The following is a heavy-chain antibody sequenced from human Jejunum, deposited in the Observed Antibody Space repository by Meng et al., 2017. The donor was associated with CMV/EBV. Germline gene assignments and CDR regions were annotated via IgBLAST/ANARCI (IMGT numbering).Heavy chain of an antibody. CDR1: ELSFTKAG. V-gene: IGHV3-15*01. CDR2: IRSKTDGGTV. D-gene: IGHD3-16*01. J-gene: IGHJ4*02. Sequence: VQRLESGDVFVGPGWSVSLSCDAVELSFTKAGMSAVRQAPGKDLGWVGRIRSKTDGGTVDYAAPVKGRFTISRDDSKTTLYLEMISLNTEDTGVYYCANLGPTPYFDSWGQGTLVTGSS. CDR3: ANLGPTPYFDS.